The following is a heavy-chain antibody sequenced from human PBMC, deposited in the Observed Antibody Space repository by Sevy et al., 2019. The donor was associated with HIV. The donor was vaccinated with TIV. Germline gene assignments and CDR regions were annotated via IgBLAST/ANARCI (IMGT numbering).Heavy chain of an antibody. V-gene: IGHV3-53*01. CDR2: KESGGQT. D-gene: IGHD3-3*02. CDR1: GFSVSSYY. CDR3: ARMTSIWSNDS. J-gene: IGHJ4*02. Sequence: GGSLRLSCAASGFSVSSYYMGWVRQAPGKGLEWVSTKESGGQTYYADSVRGRFTIARDESANNLFLQLNNLRAENTGVYYCARMTSIWSNDSWGQGTLVTVAS.